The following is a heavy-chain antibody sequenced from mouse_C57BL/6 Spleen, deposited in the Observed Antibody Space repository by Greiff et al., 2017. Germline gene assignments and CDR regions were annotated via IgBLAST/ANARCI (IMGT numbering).Heavy chain of an antibody. V-gene: IGHV1-69*01. CDR2: IDPSDSYT. CDR1: GYTFTSYW. J-gene: IGHJ2*01. CDR3: ARGDYYGKRY. D-gene: IGHD1-1*01. Sequence: QVQLQQPGAELVMPGASVKLSCKASGYTFTSYWMHWVKQRPGQGLEWIGEIDPSDSYTNYNQKFKGKSTLTVDKSSSTAYMQLSSLTSEDSAVYYCARGDYYGKRYWGQGATLTVSS.